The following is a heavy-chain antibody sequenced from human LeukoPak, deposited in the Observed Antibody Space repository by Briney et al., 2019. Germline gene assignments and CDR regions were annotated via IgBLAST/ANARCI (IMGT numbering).Heavy chain of an antibody. CDR2: INLKSGGT. V-gene: IGHV1-2*02. Sequence: ASVKVSCKASGYTFTGYFWHGVGQPRAQGLEGVGGINLKSGGTNYAQKFQGRVTMTRDTSISTAYMELSRLRSDDTAVYYCAREYYDILTGYENYYYYGMDVWGQGTMVTVSS. CDR1: GYTFTGYF. CDR3: AREYYDILTGYENYYYYGMDV. D-gene: IGHD3-9*01. J-gene: IGHJ6*02.